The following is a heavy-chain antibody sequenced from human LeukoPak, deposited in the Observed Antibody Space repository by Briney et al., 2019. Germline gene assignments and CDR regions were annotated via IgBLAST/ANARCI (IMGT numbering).Heavy chain of an antibody. CDR3: ARHLRANWGDDDAFDI. V-gene: IGHV5-10-1*01. CDR2: IDPSDSYT. Sequence: GESLKISCQGSGYSFTSYWIGWVRQLPGKGLEWMGRIDPSDSYTNYSPSFQGHVTISADKSISTAYLQWSSLKASDTAMYYCARHLRANWGDDDAFDIWGQGTMVTVSS. D-gene: IGHD7-27*01. J-gene: IGHJ3*02. CDR1: GYSFTSYW.